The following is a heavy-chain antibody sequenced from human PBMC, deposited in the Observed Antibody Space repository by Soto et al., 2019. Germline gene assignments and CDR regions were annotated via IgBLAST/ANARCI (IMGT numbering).Heavy chain of an antibody. CDR3: EKGAYISSGTSSSSCAA. V-gene: IGHV3-9*01. Sequence: EGQLVESGGGLVQPGRSLRLLCAVSGFTFDEYAMHWVRQRPGKGLEWVSSMGWNSGSIAYAGSVKGRFTISRDNANNSLSLKMNNLRTEQPALYYWEKGAYISSGTSSSSCAAWGEGTLVTVSS. J-gene: IGHJ5*02. CDR1: GFTFDEYA. CDR2: MGWNSGSI. D-gene: IGHD1-1*01.